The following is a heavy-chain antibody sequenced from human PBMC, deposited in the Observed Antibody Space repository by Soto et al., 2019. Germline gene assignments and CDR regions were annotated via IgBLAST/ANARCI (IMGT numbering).Heavy chain of an antibody. J-gene: IGHJ6*02. CDR1: GFTILAYY. D-gene: IGHD3-10*01. CDR2: ISSVGTTT. CDR3: EKDQEGSGSHWLGYNYYGMDV. V-gene: IGHV3-11*01. Sequence: GSLRLSCEASGFTILAYYISWIRQAPGKGLEWVSYISSVGTTTYYADSVKGRFSISMDNAKNSLYLQMNSLRAEDTAVYFCEKDQEGSGSHWLGYNYYGMDVWGQGTTVTVS.